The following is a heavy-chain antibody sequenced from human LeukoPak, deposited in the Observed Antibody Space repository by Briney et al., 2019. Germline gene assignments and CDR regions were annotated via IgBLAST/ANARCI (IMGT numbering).Heavy chain of an antibody. Sequence: GGSLRLSCVASEFTISRYWMSWVRQAPGKGLEWVANIKQDGSAKNYVDSVKGRFAISRDNAKNSLYLRMNSLRSEDTAVYYCAKMPDFDYWGQGTLVTVSS. V-gene: IGHV3-7*03. D-gene: IGHD2-2*01. CDR1: EFTISRYW. CDR2: IKQDGSAK. CDR3: AKMPDFDY. J-gene: IGHJ4*02.